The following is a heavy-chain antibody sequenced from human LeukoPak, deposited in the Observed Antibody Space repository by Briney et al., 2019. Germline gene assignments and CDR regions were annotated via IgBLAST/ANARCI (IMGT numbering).Heavy chain of an antibody. CDR1: GYTFASFG. J-gene: IGHJ4*02. V-gene: IGHV1-18*01. CDR3: ARLYGDYGFDY. CDR2: ISPYKGNT. Sequence: ASAKVSCKASGYTFASFGISWVRQAPGQGLEWMGWISPYKGNTNYAQNLQGRVTMTTDTSTSTAYMELRSLTSDDTAVYYCARLYGDYGFDYWGQGTLVTVSS. D-gene: IGHD4-17*01.